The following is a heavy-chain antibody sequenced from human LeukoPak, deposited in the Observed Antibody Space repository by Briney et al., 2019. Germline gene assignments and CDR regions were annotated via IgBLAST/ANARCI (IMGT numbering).Heavy chain of an antibody. J-gene: IGHJ4*02. CDR2: IWHDASHT. Sequence: GRSLRLSCAASDFSFSTYAMHWVRQAPGKGLEWEALIWHDASHTFYTDSVKGRFTISRDNSKNTVYLQMNSLGGEDTAVYYCAREIFGSGSYPDCWGQGTLVTASS. CDR1: DFSFSTYA. V-gene: IGHV3-33*01. D-gene: IGHD3-10*01. CDR3: AREIFGSGSYPDC.